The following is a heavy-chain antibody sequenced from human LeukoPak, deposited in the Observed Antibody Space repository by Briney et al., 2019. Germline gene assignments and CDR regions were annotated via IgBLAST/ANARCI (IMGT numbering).Heavy chain of an antibody. CDR2: VDYSGIT. Sequence: PSETLSLTCTVSADSDNSNNYYWAWIRQPPGNGLEWIANVDYSGITFYQESLKGRVTTFMDTSKKQISLKLTSVTAADTAVYYCAGGNAEVLLVAEYFDHWGQGTLVTVSS. D-gene: IGHD2-15*01. CDR1: ADSDNSNNYY. J-gene: IGHJ1*01. V-gene: IGHV4-39*01. CDR3: AGGNAEVLLVAEYFDH.